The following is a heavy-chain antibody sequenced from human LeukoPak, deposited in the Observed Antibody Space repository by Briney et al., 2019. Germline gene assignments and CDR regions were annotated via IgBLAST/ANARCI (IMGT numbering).Heavy chain of an antibody. D-gene: IGHD3-16*02. CDR3: ARAERLKNYDYVWGSYRRLSYFDY. Sequence: SETLSLTCTVSGGSISSYYWSWIRQPPGKGLEWIGYIYYSGSTNYNPSLKSRVTISVDTSKNQFSLKLSSVTAADTAVYYCARAERLKNYDYVWGSYRRLSYFDYWGQGTLVTVSS. V-gene: IGHV4-59*01. CDR1: GGSISSYY. J-gene: IGHJ4*02. CDR2: IYYSGST.